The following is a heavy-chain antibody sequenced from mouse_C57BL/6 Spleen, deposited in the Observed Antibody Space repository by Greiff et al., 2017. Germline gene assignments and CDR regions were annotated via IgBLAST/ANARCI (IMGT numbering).Heavy chain of an antibody. CDR3: ARGSIYYDYDVDFDV. D-gene: IGHD2-4*01. Sequence: EVQLVESGGGLVKPGGSLKLSCAASGFTFSDYGMHWVRQAPEKGLEWVAYISSGSSTIYYADTVKGRFTISRDNAKNTLFLQMTSLRSEDTAMYYCARGSIYYDYDVDFDVWGTGTTVTVSS. J-gene: IGHJ1*03. CDR1: GFTFSDYG. V-gene: IGHV5-17*01. CDR2: ISSGSSTI.